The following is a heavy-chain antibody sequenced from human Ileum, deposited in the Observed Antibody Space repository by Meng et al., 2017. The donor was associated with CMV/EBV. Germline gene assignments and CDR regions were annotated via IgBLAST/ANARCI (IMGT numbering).Heavy chain of an antibody. V-gene: IGHV4-4*07. CDR1: GDSMNDYF. CDR3: ARWGSGMSPTADWFDP. D-gene: IGHD2-15*01. CDR2: IYSNGAT. Sequence: GHLQEPGPGLVNPSGTLSLTCTVSGDSMNDYFWTWIRQPAGKGLEWIGRIYSNGATNYNPSLQSRVTMSIDTSKNQFSLKVTSVTAADTAVYYCARWGSGMSPTADWFDPWGQGTLVTVSS. J-gene: IGHJ5*02.